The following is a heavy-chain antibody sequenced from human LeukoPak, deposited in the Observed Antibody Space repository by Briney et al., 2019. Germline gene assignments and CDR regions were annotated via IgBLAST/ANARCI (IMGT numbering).Heavy chain of an antibody. J-gene: IGHJ5*02. CDR1: GFTFSSYG. CDR3: ARSHRWELLESDWFDP. Sequence: GGSLRLSCAASGFTFSSYGMHWVRQAPGKGLEWASSISSSSSYIYYADSVKGRFTISRDNAKNSLYLQMNSLRAEDTAVYYCARSHRWELLESDWFDPWGQGTLVTVSS. V-gene: IGHV3-21*01. D-gene: IGHD1-26*01. CDR2: ISSSSSYI.